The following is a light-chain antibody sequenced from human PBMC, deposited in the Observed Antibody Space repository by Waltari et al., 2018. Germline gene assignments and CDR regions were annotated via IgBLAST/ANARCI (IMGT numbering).Light chain of an antibody. CDR2: ENN. J-gene: IGLJ2*01. Sequence: QSVLTQPPSASGAPGQRVTISCTGSSPNIGAGYYVSWYQQFPGTAPKLLIYENNKRPSGVSDRFSGSKSGTSASLTITGLQSEDEADYYCSAWDSSLSTQVFGGGTRLTVL. CDR1: SPNIGAGYY. CDR3: SAWDSSLSTQV. V-gene: IGLV1-40*01.